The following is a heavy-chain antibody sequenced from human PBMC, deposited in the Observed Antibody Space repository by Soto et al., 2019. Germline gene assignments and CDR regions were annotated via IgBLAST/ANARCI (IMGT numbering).Heavy chain of an antibody. V-gene: IGHV4-59*12. CDR3: ARSDCSGGSCYSADYYGMDV. CDR1: GGSISSSY. CDR2: IYDSGST. J-gene: IGHJ6*02. D-gene: IGHD2-15*01. Sequence: PPETLAVTSAVSGGSISSSYWSCIRQPPGKGLEWIGYIYDSGSTIYNPSLKSRVTISLDTSKNQFSLNLKSANAADTAVYYCARSDCSGGSCYSADYYGMDVWGQGTTVT.